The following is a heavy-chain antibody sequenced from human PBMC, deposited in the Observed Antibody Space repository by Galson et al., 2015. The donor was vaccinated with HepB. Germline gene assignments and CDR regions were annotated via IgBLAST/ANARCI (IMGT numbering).Heavy chain of an antibody. D-gene: IGHD5-24*01. CDR1: AYTFTAYI. CDR2: VSTYNGTT. CDR3: ASGGMAAIGVPTFDH. V-gene: IGHV1-18*01. Sequence: SVKVSCKASAYTFTAYIISWVRQAPGQGLQWMWRVSTYNGTTQYAQDLQDRVTMTTDTSKSTAYLELKSLRSDDTAVYYCASGGMAAIGVPTFDHWGHGTLVTVSS. J-gene: IGHJ4*01.